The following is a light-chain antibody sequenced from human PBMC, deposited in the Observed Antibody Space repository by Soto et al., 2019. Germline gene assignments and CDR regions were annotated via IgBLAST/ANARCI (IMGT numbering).Light chain of an antibody. Sequence: QSALAQPASVSGSPGQSITISCTGSSSAVGSYRLVSWYQCHPGKVPKLIIYEGNKRPSGVSNRFSGSEPGNTASLTISGLQDEEEAAHYCCSSEPRRWVVFGTATKVTV. V-gene: IGLV2-23*01. CDR2: EGN. CDR3: CSSEPRRWVV. J-gene: IGLJ1*01. CDR1: SSAVGSYRL.